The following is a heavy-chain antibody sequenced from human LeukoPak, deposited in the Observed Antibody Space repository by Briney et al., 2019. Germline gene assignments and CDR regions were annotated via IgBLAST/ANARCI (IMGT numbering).Heavy chain of an antibody. V-gene: IGHV1-24*01. D-gene: IGHD3/OR15-3a*01. CDR3: ATAGDAIDSVMIWDF. J-gene: IGHJ4*02. CDR1: GNTLTEFS. Sequence: ASVKVSCKLSGNTLTEFSMHWVRQAPGKGLEWMGGFDPEDGKTIYAQKFQGRVTMTEGTSTDTAYMELSSLRSEDTAVYYCATAGDAIDSVMIWDFWGQGTLVTVSS. CDR2: FDPEDGKT.